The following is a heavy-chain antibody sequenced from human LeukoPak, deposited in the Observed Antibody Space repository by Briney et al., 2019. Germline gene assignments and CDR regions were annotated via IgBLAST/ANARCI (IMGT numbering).Heavy chain of an antibody. J-gene: IGHJ5*02. CDR3: TRAHCSNVRCYGASDA. D-gene: IGHD2-2*01. CDR2: ISSGDHR. V-gene: IGHV3-69-1*01. CDR1: GFTFTSYA. Sequence: RGGSLRLSCVASGFTFTSYAMSWVREAPGKGLEYVSSISSGDHRYYADSVKGRFTISRDNAKNSLFLQMDNLRGEDTAVYYCTRAHCSNVRCYGASDAWGQGTMVTVSS.